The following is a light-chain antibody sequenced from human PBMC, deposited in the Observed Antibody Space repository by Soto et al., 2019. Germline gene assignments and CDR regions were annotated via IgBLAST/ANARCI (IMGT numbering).Light chain of an antibody. CDR1: QSISSW. Sequence: DIQMTQSPSTLSASVGDRVIITCRASQSISSWLAWYQQKPGKAPNLLIYRASTLKSGIPSRFSGSGSGTEFTLTISSLQPDDFVTYYCQQYDRASWTFGPGTKVEI. J-gene: IGKJ1*01. CDR2: RAS. CDR3: QQYDRASWT. V-gene: IGKV1-5*03.